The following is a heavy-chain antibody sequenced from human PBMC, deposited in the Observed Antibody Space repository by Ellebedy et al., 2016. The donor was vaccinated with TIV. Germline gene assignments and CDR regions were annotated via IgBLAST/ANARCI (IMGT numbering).Heavy chain of an antibody. CDR2: ISSSSSYI. CDR3: ARDGWGGDIVVVPAATGYYYYYMDV. D-gene: IGHD2-2*01. J-gene: IGHJ6*03. Sequence: GESLKISXAASGFTFSSYSMNWVRQAPGKGLEWVSSISSSSSYIYYADSVKGRFTISRDNAKNSLYLQMNSLRAEDTAVYYCARDGWGGDIVVVPAATGYYYYYMDVWGKGTTVTVSS. V-gene: IGHV3-21*01. CDR1: GFTFSSYS.